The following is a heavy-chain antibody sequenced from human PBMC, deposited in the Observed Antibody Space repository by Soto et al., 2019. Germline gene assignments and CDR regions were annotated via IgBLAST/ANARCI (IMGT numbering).Heavy chain of an antibody. CDR1: GFTFSSYG. J-gene: IGHJ4*02. CDR2: ISYDVSNK. Sequence: GSLRLSCVASGFTFSSYGMHWVRHAPGGGLAEVAVISYDVSNKYYADSVKGRFTTSRDNSKNTLYLQMNSLRAEDTAVYYCAQDFRDHDLDFWGQGTLVTVSS. V-gene: IGHV3-30*03. CDR3: AQDFRDHDLDF. D-gene: IGHD2-21*02.